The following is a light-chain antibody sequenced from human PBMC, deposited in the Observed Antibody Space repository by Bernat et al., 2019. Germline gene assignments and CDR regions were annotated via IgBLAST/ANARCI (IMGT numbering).Light chain of an antibody. CDR1: SSNIGSNY. J-gene: IGLJ3*02. V-gene: IGLV1-47*02. Sequence: QSVLTQPPSASGTPGQRVTISCSGSSSNIGSNYVYWYQQLPGTAPKLLIYSNNQRPSGVPDRFSGSKSGTSASLAISGLRSEDEADYYCAAWDDSLSGLYWVVGGGTKLTVL. CDR2: SNN. CDR3: AAWDDSLSGLYWV.